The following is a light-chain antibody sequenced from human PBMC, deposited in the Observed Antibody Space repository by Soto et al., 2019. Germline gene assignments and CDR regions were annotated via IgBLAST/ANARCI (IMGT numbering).Light chain of an antibody. CDR2: DAS. CDR3: QKFSDYQFT. J-gene: IGKJ3*01. CDR1: QGIGDA. Sequence: GDRVTITCRASQGIGDALAWYQQRPGNAPNLLIYDASSLRSAVPSRFSGGGFGTDFTLTISSLQPEDSAIYYCQKFSDYQFTFGPGTKVEI. V-gene: IGKV1D-13*01.